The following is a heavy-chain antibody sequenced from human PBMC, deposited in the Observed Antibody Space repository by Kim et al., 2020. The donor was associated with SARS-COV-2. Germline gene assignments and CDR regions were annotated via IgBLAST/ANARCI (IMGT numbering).Heavy chain of an antibody. Sequence: DPVKCRFTTARDNSKNTVYLQRNSLRDEDTAGYYCARDSAYYYGSGRLDYWGQGTLVTVSS. D-gene: IGHD3-10*01. CDR3: ARDSAYYYGSGRLDY. J-gene: IGHJ4*02. V-gene: IGHV3-30*07.